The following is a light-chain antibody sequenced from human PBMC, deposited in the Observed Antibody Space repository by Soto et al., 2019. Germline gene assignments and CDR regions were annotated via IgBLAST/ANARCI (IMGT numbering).Light chain of an antibody. CDR1: QSISNW. Sequence: DIQMTQSPSTLSASVGDRVTITCRASQSISNWLAWYQQKPGKAPKVLIYDVSSLESGVPSRFSGSGSGTEFTLTINSLQPDDFATYYCQQYNTYSGTFGPGTKVDIK. CDR2: DVS. V-gene: IGKV1-5*01. J-gene: IGKJ1*01. CDR3: QQYNTYSGT.